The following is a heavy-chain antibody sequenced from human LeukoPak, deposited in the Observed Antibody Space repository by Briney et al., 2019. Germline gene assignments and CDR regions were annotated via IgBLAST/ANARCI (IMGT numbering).Heavy chain of an antibody. CDR2: FYISGST. V-gene: IGHV4-4*07. CDR1: GGSISSYY. D-gene: IGHD4-11*01. Sequence: PSETLSLTCTGSGGSISSYYWSWIRQPAGKGLEWIGRFYISGSTNYSSSLKSRVTMSVDTSKNQFSPRLNSVTAADTAVYYCARDFLLQSEGLFDYWGQGTPVTVSS. J-gene: IGHJ4*02. CDR3: ARDFLLQSEGLFDY.